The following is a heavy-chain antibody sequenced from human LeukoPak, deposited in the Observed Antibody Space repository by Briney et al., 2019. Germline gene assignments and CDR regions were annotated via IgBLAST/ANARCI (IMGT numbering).Heavy chain of an antibody. CDR1: GFTFDDYA. D-gene: IGHD5-18*01. CDR3: AKEKEYTYGYYYFDN. CDR2: ISGDGGKT. Sequence: PGGSLRLSCAVSGFTFDDYAMHWVRQAPGKGLEWVSLISGDGGKTYYGDNVKGRFTISRDNSKNSLYLRMNSLRTEDTAFYYCAKEKEYTYGYYYFDNWGQGALVTVSS. V-gene: IGHV3-43*02. J-gene: IGHJ4*02.